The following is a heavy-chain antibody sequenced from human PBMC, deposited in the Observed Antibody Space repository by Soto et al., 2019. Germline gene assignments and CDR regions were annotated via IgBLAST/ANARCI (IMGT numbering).Heavy chain of an antibody. CDR3: ARGMNYDFWSGYYYYYYMDV. J-gene: IGHJ6*03. CDR2: ISAYNGNT. Sequence: VKVSCKASGYTFTSYGISWVRQAPGQGLEWMGWISAYNGNTNYAQKLQGRVTMTTDTSTSTAYMELRSLRSDDTAVYYCARGMNYDFWSGYYYYYYMDVWGKGTTVTVSS. D-gene: IGHD3-3*01. CDR1: GYTFTSYG. V-gene: IGHV1-18*01.